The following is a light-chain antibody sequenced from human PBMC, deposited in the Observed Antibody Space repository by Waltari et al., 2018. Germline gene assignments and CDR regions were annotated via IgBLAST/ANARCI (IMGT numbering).Light chain of an antibody. CDR1: SSDLASFNY. Sequence: QSALTQPASVSGSPGQSITISCTGTSSDLASFNYVSWYQHHPGEAPKLIIYALTSRPSWGVSRFSGAKSGHTAFLTIAGLQDEDEADFFCSSYTTSWTYVFGTGTTVNVL. CDR2: ALT. CDR3: SSYTTSWTYV. J-gene: IGLJ1*01. V-gene: IGLV2-14*01.